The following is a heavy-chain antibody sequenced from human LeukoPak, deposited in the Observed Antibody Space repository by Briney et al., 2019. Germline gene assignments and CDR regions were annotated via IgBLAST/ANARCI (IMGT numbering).Heavy chain of an antibody. CDR2: ISYDESKK. V-gene: IGHV3-30*18. J-gene: IGHJ4*02. Sequence: GLEWVAVISYDESKKYYADSVKGRFTISRDSSSNTLYLQMNSLRDEDTAVYFCVKGPSPFDYWGQGTLVTVSS. CDR3: VKGPSPFDY.